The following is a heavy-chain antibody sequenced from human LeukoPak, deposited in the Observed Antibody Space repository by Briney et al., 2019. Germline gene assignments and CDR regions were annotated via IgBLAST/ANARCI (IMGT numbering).Heavy chain of an antibody. CDR2: INSDGSNT. D-gene: IGHD7-27*01. CDR1: GFTFSTYW. J-gene: IGHJ4*02. V-gene: IGHV3-74*01. Sequence: GGSLRLSCAASGFTFSTYWMHWVRQVPGKGLVWVSRINSDGSNTRYADSVKGRFTISRGNAKNTLYLQMNSLRAEDTAIYYCVRDSGDIDYWGQGTLVTVSS. CDR3: VRDSGDIDY.